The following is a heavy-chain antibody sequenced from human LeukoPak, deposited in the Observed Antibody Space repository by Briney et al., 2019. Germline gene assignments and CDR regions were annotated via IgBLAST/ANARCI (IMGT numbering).Heavy chain of an antibody. CDR2: IYYSGST. D-gene: IGHD6-6*01. V-gene: IGHV4-59*01. CDR1: GGSISSYY. Sequence: PSETLSLTCTVPGGSISSYYWSWIRQPPGKGLEWIGYIYYSGSTNYNPSLKSRVTISVDTSKNQFSLKLSSVTAADTAVYYCARSSWYGSSPVSFDYWGQGTLVTVSS. J-gene: IGHJ4*02. CDR3: ARSSWYGSSPVSFDY.